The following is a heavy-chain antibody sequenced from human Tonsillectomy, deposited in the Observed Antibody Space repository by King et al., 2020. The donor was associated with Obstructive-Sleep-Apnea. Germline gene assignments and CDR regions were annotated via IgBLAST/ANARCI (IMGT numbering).Heavy chain of an antibody. J-gene: IGHJ4*02. CDR2: IYYSGST. CDR3: ARVGLPYCGGDCYSG. D-gene: IGHD2-21*02. CDR1: GVSISSYY. V-gene: IGHV4-59*01. Sequence: PLQESCPGLVKPSETLSLTFTVSGVSISSYYWIWIRQPPGKGLEWIGYIYYSGSTNYNPSLKSRVTISVDTSKNQFSLKLSSVTAADTAVYYCARVGLPYCGGDCYSGWGQGTLVTVSS.